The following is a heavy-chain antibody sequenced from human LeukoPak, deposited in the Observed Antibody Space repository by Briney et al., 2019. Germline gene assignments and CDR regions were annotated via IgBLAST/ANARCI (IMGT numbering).Heavy chain of an antibody. D-gene: IGHD3-10*01. V-gene: IGHV3-23*01. Sequence: GGSLRLSCAASGFTFSSYAMTWVRQAPGRGLERVSTISGGEISKYYADSGRGRLTVYRANSKKTLYLKMSSQRAKDTALYNSAKAPMVRGFILTDYWGQGTLVTVSS. J-gene: IGHJ4*02. CDR3: AKAPMVRGFILTDY. CDR2: ISGGEISK. CDR1: GFTFSSYA.